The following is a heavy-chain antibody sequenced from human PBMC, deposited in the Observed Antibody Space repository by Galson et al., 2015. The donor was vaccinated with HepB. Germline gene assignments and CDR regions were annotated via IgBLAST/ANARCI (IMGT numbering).Heavy chain of an antibody. CDR2: INHSGST. D-gene: IGHD2-15*01. CDR1: GGSFSGYY. V-gene: IGHV4-34*01. Sequence: ETLSLTCAVYGGSFSGYYWSWIRQPPGKGLEWIGEINHSGSTNYNPSLKSRVTISVDTSKNQFSLKLSSVTAADTAVYYCARSPSGYCSGGSCYANWFDPWGQGTLVTVSS. J-gene: IGHJ5*02. CDR3: ARSPSGYCSGGSCYANWFDP.